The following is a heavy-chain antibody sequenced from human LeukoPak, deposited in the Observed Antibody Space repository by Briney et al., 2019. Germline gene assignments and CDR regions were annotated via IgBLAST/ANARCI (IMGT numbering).Heavy chain of an antibody. J-gene: IGHJ4*02. CDR1: GSTFSSYA. CDR3: AKGYYYDSSGYYSPFDY. V-gene: IGHV3-23*01. D-gene: IGHD3-22*01. CDR2: ISGSGGST. Sequence: PGGSLRLSCAASGSTFSSYAMSWVRQAPGKGLEWVSAISGSGGSTYYADSVKGRFTISRDNSKNTLYLQMNSLRAEDTAVYYCAKGYYYDSSGYYSPFDYWGQGTLVTVSS.